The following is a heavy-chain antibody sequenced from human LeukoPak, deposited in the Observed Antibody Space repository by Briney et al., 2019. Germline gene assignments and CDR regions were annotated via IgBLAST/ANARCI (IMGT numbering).Heavy chain of an antibody. Sequence: ASVKVSCKASGYTFTSYYMHWVRQAPGQGLEWMGIINPSGGSTSYAQKFQGRVTMTRDTSTSTVYMGLSSLRSEDTAVYYCARPWYDSSGYYPVEYFQHWGQGTLVTVSS. V-gene: IGHV1-46*01. CDR1: GYTFTSYY. CDR2: INPSGGST. D-gene: IGHD3-22*01. CDR3: ARPWYDSSGYYPVEYFQH. J-gene: IGHJ1*01.